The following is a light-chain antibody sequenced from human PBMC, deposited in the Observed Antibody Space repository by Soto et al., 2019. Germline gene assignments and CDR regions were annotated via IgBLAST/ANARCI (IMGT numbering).Light chain of an antibody. J-gene: IGKJ3*01. CDR1: QSVTRY. CDR2: DAS. CDR3: QQRSNWPPFT. Sequence: EIVLTQSPATLSLSPGERATLSCRASQSVTRYLAWYQQKPGQAPRLLIYDASNRATGIPARFSGSGSGTDFTLTISSLEPEDSAVYYCQQRSNWPPFTFGPGTKVDLK. V-gene: IGKV3-11*01.